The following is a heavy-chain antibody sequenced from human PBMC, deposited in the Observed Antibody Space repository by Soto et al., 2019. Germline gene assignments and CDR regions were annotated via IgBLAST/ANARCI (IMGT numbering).Heavy chain of an antibody. V-gene: IGHV3-33*01. D-gene: IGHD6-13*01. CDR1: GFTFSSYG. CDR2: IWYDGSNK. Sequence: QVQLVESGGGVVQPGRSLRLSCAASGFTFSSYGMHWVRQAPGKGLEWVAVIWYDGSNKYYADSVKGRFTISRDNSKNTLYLQVNSLRAEDTAVYYCARNGQQLVLDYWGQGTLVTVSS. CDR3: ARNGQQLVLDY. J-gene: IGHJ4*02.